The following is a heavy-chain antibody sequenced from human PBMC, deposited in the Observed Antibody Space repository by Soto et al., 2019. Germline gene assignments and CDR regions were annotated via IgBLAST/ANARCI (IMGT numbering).Heavy chain of an antibody. Sequence: GGSLRLSCAASGFTFSNAWMSWVRQAPGKGLEWVGRIKSKTDGGTTDYAAPVKGRFTISRDDSKNTLYLQMNSLKTEDTAVYYCTAFPAPPDNWFDPWGQGTLVTVSS. CDR3: TAFPAPPDNWFDP. V-gene: IGHV3-15*01. CDR2: IKSKTDGGTT. CDR1: GFTFSNAW. J-gene: IGHJ5*02.